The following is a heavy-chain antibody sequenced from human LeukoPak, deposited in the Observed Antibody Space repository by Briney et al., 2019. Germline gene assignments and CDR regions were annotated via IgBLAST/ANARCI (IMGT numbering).Heavy chain of an antibody. J-gene: IGHJ4*02. CDR3: TRAPDYDFWPDS. V-gene: IGHV3-49*04. D-gene: IGHD3-3*01. CDR1: GFTFGDSG. Sequence: GGSLRLSCTGSGFTFGDSGINWVRQAPGKGLEWVGFMRSKSYGGPPQYAASVRGRFTISRDDSKSIAYLQMNSLEIEDTALYYCTRAPDYDFWPDSWGQGTLVTVSS. CDR2: MRSKSYGGPP.